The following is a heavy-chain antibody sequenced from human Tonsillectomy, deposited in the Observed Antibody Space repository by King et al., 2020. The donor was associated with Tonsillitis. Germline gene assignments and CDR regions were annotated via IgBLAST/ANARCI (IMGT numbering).Heavy chain of an antibody. CDR1: GFTFEDYA. J-gene: IGHJ6*03. D-gene: IGHD3-10*01. CDR3: TKASGRDYYYYY. Sequence: VQLVESGGGLVQPGRSLRLSCLASGFTFEDYAMHWVRQAPGKGLEWVSGISWNSATLAYADSVKGRFTISRDNAKNSLYLEMTSLRPEDTAFYYCTKASGRDYYYYY. V-gene: IGHV3-9*01. CDR2: ISWNSATL.